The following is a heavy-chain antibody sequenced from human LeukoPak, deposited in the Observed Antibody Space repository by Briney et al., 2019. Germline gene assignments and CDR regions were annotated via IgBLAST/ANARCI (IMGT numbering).Heavy chain of an antibody. J-gene: IGHJ4*02. CDR2: ISYDGSNK. Sequence: GGSLRLSCAASGFTFSSYAMHWVRQAPGKGLEWVAVISYDGSNKYYADSVKGRFTISRDNSKNTLYLQMNSLRAEDTAVYYCAREVSGSYTFGYWGQGTLVTVSS. CDR1: GFTFSSYA. D-gene: IGHD1-26*01. CDR3: AREVSGSYTFGY. V-gene: IGHV3-30-3*01.